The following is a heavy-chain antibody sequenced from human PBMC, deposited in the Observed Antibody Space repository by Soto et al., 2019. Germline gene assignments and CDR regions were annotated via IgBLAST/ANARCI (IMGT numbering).Heavy chain of an antibody. V-gene: IGHV3-9*01. D-gene: IGHD3-10*01. CDR2: ISWNSGSI. CDR3: AKDREGLWFGAMGGYFDL. Sequence: EVQLVESGGGLVQPGRSLRLSCAASGFTFDDYAMHWVRQAPGKGLEWVSGISWNSGSIGYADSVKGRFTISRDNDKNSLYLQMNSLRAEDTALYYCAKDREGLWFGAMGGYFDLWGRGTLVTVSS. CDR1: GFTFDDYA. J-gene: IGHJ2*01.